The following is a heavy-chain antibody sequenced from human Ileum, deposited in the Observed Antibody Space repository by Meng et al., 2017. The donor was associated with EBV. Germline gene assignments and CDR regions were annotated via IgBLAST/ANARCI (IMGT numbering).Heavy chain of an antibody. CDR3: ATVRDGYPRLFDY. V-gene: IGHV3-74*01. J-gene: IGHJ4*02. Sequence: VHLWESGGGSVQPGGSLRLSCAASGFTFSDYWMHWVRQAPGKGLVWVSHITSDGSSTNYADSVKGRFTISRDNAKNTLYLQMNSLRAEDAAVYYCATVRDGYPRLFDYWGQGTLVTVSS. CDR1: GFTFSDYW. D-gene: IGHD5-24*01. CDR2: ITSDGSST.